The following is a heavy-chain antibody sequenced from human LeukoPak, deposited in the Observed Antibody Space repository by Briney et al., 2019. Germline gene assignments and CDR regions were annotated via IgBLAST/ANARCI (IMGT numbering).Heavy chain of an antibody. CDR1: GFTFSTYW. CDR3: ARDYAGSPDY. CDR2: INGDGSTT. V-gene: IGHV3-74*03. J-gene: IGHJ4*02. D-gene: IGHD3-10*01. Sequence: GGSLRLPCTASGFTFSTYWINWVRQSPGKGLVWVALINGDGSTTTHADSVKGRFTISGDNAKNTAYLQMNSLRDEDTAVYFCARDYAGSPDYWGQGTLVTVSA.